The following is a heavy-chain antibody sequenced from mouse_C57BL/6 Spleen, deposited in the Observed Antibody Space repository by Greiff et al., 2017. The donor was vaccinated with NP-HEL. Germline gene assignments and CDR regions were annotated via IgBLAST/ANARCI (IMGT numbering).Heavy chain of an antibody. J-gene: IGHJ4*01. D-gene: IGHD2-4*01. CDR3: TRGGYYDYGDYYAMDY. Sequence: EVKLVESVGGLVQPGGSMKLSCAASGFTFSDACMDWVRQSPEQGLEWVAEIRNKANNHASYSADSVKGSFTFSRDDSKSSVYLQMNSLRAEDTGIYDCTRGGYYDYGDYYAMDYWGQGTSVTVSS. CDR1: GFTFSDAC. CDR2: IRNKANNHAS. V-gene: IGHV6-6*01.